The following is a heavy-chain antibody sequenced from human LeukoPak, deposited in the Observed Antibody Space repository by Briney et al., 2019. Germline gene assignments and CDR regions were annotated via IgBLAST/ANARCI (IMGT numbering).Heavy chain of an antibody. V-gene: IGHV4-30-4*08. D-gene: IGHD2-21*01. Sequence: SQTLSLTCTVSGGSISSGDYYWSWIRQPPGKGLEWIGYIYYSGSTYYNPSLKSRVTISVDTSKNQFSLKLSSVTAADTAVYYCARDNCGGDCYYNWFDPWGQGTLVTVSP. CDR2: IYYSGST. CDR1: GGSISSGDYY. CDR3: ARDNCGGDCYYNWFDP. J-gene: IGHJ5*02.